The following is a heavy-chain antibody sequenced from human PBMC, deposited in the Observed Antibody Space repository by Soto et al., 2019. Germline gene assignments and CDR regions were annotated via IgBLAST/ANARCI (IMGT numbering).Heavy chain of an antibody. CDR1: GGPISRYY. D-gene: IGHD4-17*01. Sequence: SETLSLTCTVSGGPISRYYWSLIRQPPGKGLEWIGYIYYSGRTNYNPSLKSRVTISVDTSKNQFSLKLSSVTAADTAVYYCARTDYGEHYYGMDVWGQGTTVTVSS. J-gene: IGHJ6*02. CDR2: IYYSGRT. V-gene: IGHV4-59*01. CDR3: ARTDYGEHYYGMDV.